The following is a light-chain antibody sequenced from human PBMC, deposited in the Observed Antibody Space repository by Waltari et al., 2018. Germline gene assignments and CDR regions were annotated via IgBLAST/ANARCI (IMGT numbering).Light chain of an antibody. CDR2: WAS. CDR3: QQYYSTPRT. CDR1: QSILYNYTNKNY. V-gene: IGKV4-1*01. Sequence: DLVMTPSPDSLVVSLGERATINCNSSQSILYNYTNKNYLARYQQKPGQPPKLLISWASTRESGVSDRFSGSESGTDFTLTISSLQAEDVAVYYCQQYYSTPRTFGQGTKLEIK. J-gene: IGKJ2*01.